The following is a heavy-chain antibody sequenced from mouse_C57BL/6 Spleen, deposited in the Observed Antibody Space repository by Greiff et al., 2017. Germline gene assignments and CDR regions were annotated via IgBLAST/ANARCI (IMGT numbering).Heavy chain of an antibody. CDR2: ISYDGSN. V-gene: IGHV3-6*01. J-gene: IGHJ4*01. D-gene: IGHD1-1*01. CDR1: GYSITSGYY. Sequence: ESGPGLVKPSQSLSLTCSVTGYSITSGYYWNWIRQFPGKKLEWMGYISYDGSNNYNPSLKNRIAITRDTSKNQFFLKLNSVTTEDTATYYCAREDYGSSAMDYWGQGTSVTVSS. CDR3: AREDYGSSAMDY.